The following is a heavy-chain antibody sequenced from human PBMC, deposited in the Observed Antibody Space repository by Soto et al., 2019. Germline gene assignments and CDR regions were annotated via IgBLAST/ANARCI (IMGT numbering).Heavy chain of an antibody. V-gene: IGHV2-5*02. CDR3: AHRLASPYYYDSRGSSFDS. J-gene: IGHJ4*02. CDR1: GFSLITTGVA. D-gene: IGHD3-22*01. Sequence: QITLKESGPTLVKPTQTLTLTCTVSGFSLITTGVAVGWIRQPPGKALEWLTLIYWDDDKRYSPSLKSRLTITKDTSTNQVVLTMTNMDPVDTATYYCAHRLASPYYYDSRGSSFDSWGQGTLVTVSS. CDR2: IYWDDDK.